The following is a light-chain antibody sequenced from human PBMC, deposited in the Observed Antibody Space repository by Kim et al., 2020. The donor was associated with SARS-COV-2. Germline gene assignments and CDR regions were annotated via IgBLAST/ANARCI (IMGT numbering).Light chain of an antibody. CDR1: QSIRTY. V-gene: IGKV1-39*01. CDR3: QQSYVTSWT. J-gene: IGKJ1*01. Sequence: ASVEDSVTITCRASQSIRTYVNWYQQRPGKAPKLVIYSASRLQIGVPSRFSGSGSGTDFTLTISSLQAEDVATYYCQQSYVTSWTFGQGTKVDIK. CDR2: SAS.